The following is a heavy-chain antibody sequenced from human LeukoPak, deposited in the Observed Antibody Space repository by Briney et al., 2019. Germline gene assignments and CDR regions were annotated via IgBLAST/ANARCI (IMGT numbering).Heavy chain of an antibody. CDR1: GYTFTSYG. D-gene: IGHD2-15*01. J-gene: IGHJ4*02. V-gene: IGHV1-18*01. Sequence: ASVKVSCKASGYTFTSYGISWVRQAPGQGLEWMGWISAYNGNTNYAQKLQGRVTMTTDTSTSTAYMELRSLRSDDTAVYYCARPSIYCSGGSCYPYYFDHWGQGTLVTVSS. CDR3: ARPSIYCSGGSCYPYYFDH. CDR2: ISAYNGNT.